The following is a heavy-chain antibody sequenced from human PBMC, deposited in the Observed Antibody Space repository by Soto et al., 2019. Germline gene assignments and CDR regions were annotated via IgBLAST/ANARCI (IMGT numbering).Heavy chain of an antibody. CDR3: ARWASDYDFWSGYSFNYYYYYGMDV. J-gene: IGHJ6*02. V-gene: IGHV1-18*04. Sequence: QVQLVQSGAEVKKPGASVKVSCKASGYTFTSYGISRVRQAPGQGLEWMGWISAYNGNTNYAQKLQGRVTMTTDTSTSTAYMELRSLRSDDTAVYYCARWASDYDFWSGYSFNYYYYYGMDVWGQGTTVTVSS. CDR2: ISAYNGNT. CDR1: GYTFTSYG. D-gene: IGHD3-3*01.